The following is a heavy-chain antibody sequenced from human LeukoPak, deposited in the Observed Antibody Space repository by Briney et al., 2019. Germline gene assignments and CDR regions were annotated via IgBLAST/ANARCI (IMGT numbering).Heavy chain of an antibody. CDR2: IKEDGSEK. CDR3: ARGGGRHVEY. CDR1: VFTFSSYW. D-gene: IGHD3-16*01. V-gene: IGHV3-7*05. Sequence: GGSLRLSCAASVFTFSSYWMRSVRQAPGKGLEWVANIKEDGSEKNYVDSVKGRFTISRDNAKNSLYLQMNILRAEDTAVYYCARGGGRHVEYWGQGNLVTVSS. J-gene: IGHJ4*02.